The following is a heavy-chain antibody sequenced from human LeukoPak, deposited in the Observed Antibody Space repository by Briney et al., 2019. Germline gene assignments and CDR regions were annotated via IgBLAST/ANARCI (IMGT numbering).Heavy chain of an antibody. J-gene: IGHJ4*02. CDR1: GGSISSRSCC. V-gene: IGHV4-39*01. CDR3: ARQVYSGTHYFDY. CDR2: IYYSGST. D-gene: IGHD1-26*01. Sequence: SETLSLTCTVSGGSISSRSCCWGWIRQPPGKGLEWIGTIYYSGSTYYNPSLKSRVTISVDTSKNQFSLRLSSVTAADTAVYYCARQVYSGTHYFDYWGQGTLVTVSS.